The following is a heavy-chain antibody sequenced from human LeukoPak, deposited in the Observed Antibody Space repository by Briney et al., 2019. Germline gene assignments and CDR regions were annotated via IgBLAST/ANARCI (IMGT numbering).Heavy chain of an antibody. D-gene: IGHD6-19*01. Sequence: GPLRLSCAASGFTFSSYAMHWVRQAPGKGLEWVAVISYDGSNKYYADSVKGRFTISRDNSKNTLYLQMNSLRAEDTAVYYCARGGAVAVLYYFDYWGQGTLVTVSS. CDR3: ARGGAVAVLYYFDY. J-gene: IGHJ4*02. V-gene: IGHV3-30-3*01. CDR1: GFTFSSYA. CDR2: ISYDGSNK.